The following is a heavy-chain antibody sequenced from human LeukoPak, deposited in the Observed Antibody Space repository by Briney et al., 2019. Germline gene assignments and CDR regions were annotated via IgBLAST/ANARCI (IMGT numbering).Heavy chain of an antibody. V-gene: IGHV3-7*02. CDR1: GFTFRRYW. CDR3: ASGAEWFGGVIHH. CDR2: IKQDGSEK. J-gene: IGHJ1*01. D-gene: IGHD3-16*01. Sequence: GGSLRLSCAASGFTFRRYWMSWARQASGKGLEWVANIKQDGSEKYYVDSVKGRFTISRDNAKNSLYLQMNSLRAEDTAVYYCASGAEWFGGVIHHWGQGTLVTVSS.